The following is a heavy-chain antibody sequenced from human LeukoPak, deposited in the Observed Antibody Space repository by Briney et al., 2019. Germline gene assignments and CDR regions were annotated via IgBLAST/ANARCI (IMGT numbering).Heavy chain of an antibody. Sequence: SETLSLTCTVPGGSISSHYWSWIPQPPGKGLEWIGYIYYSGSTNYNPSLKSRVTISVDTSKNQFSLKLSSVTAADTAVYYCAKGVVGATIGGQGTLVTVSS. J-gene: IGHJ4*02. D-gene: IGHD1-26*01. CDR2: IYYSGST. V-gene: IGHV4-59*11. CDR3: AKGVVGATI. CDR1: GGSISSHY.